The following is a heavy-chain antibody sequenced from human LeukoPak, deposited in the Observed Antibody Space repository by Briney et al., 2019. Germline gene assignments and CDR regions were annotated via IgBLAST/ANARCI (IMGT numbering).Heavy chain of an antibody. CDR2: IKQDGSEK. Sequence: GGSLRLSCAASGFTFSSYWMSWVRQAPGKGLEWVANIKQDGSEKYYVDSVKGRFTISRDNAKNSLYLQMNSLRAEDTAVYYCARDRRYSSGWYFDYWGQGTLVTVSS. CDR3: ARDRRYSSGWYFDY. V-gene: IGHV3-7*03. D-gene: IGHD6-19*01. CDR1: GFTFSSYW. J-gene: IGHJ4*02.